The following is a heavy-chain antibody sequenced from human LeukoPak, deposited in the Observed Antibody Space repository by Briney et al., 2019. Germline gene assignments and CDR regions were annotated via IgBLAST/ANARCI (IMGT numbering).Heavy chain of an antibody. D-gene: IGHD3-22*01. J-gene: IGHJ5*02. Sequence: SVKVTCKASGGTFSSYAISWVRQAPGRGLEWMGGTIPIFSTANYAQKFRGRVRITADKSTSKAYMGLSSLRSEDTAVYYCARKVPNDSSGYYYRGQFDPWGQGTLVTVSS. V-gene: IGHV1-69*06. CDR3: ARKVPNDSSGYYYRGQFDP. CDR2: TIPIFSTA. CDR1: GGTFSSYA.